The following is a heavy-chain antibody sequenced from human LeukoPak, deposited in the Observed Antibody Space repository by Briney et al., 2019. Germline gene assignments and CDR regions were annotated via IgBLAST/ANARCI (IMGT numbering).Heavy chain of an antibody. D-gene: IGHD3-3*01. CDR2: ISGGDGIT. J-gene: IGHJ4*02. CDR1: GFTFSTYA. V-gene: IGHV3-23*01. CDR3: AKDPSYDFWSGYYSTLFDY. Sequence: GGSLRLSCAASGFTFSTYAMNWVRQAPGKGLEWVSAISGGDGITYYADSVKGRFTISRDNSKNTLYLQMNSLRAEDTAVYYCAKDPSYDFWSGYYSTLFDYWGQGTLVTVSS.